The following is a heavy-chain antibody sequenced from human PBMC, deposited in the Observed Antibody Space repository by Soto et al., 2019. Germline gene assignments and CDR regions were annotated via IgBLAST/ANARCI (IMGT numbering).Heavy chain of an antibody. CDR1: GGTFNRYA. CDR2: ITPMFGIG. J-gene: IGHJ2*01. Sequence: QVQLVQSGAEVKKPGSSVKVSCKASGGTFNRYAISWLRQAPGQGPEWMGGITPMFGIGNYAQKFQGRVRISADESTTTVHRELRRLTCEDTAVYYCAQTLGSAVAGPGRFDLWGRGTRVIVSS. D-gene: IGHD6-19*01. V-gene: IGHV1-69*12. CDR3: AQTLGSAVAGPGRFDL.